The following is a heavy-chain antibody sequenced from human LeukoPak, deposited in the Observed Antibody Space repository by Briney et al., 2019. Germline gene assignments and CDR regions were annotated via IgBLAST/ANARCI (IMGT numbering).Heavy chain of an antibody. J-gene: IGHJ5*02. D-gene: IGHD5-18*01. CDR1: GFTFSSYG. Sequence: HPGRSLRLSCAASGFTFSSYGTHWVRQAPGKGLEWVAVISYDGSNKYYADSVKGRFTISRDNSKNTLYLQMNSLRAEDTAVYYCAKHTAMVSWGQGTLVTVSS. CDR2: ISYDGSNK. CDR3: AKHTAMVS. V-gene: IGHV3-30*18.